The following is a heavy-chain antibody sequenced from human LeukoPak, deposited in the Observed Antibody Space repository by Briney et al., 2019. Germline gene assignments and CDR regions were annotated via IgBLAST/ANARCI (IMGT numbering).Heavy chain of an antibody. J-gene: IGHJ6*03. CDR1: GFIFSDYS. Sequence: GGSLRLSCAASGFIFSDYSMTWVRQAPGKGLEWISYISLTRTTYYADSVKGRFTISRDNAKNSLYLQMNSLRAEDTAIYYCARDPYSGSYGDSYYYYMDVWGKGTTVTISS. D-gene: IGHD1-26*01. V-gene: IGHV3-48*01. CDR3: ARDPYSGSYGDSYYYYMDV. CDR2: ISLTRTT.